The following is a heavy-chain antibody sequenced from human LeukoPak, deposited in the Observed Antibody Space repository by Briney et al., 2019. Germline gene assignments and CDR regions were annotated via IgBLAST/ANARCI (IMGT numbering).Heavy chain of an antibody. CDR1: GYTFTGCY. J-gene: IGHJ4*02. CDR3: ARANFLYCSSTTCLFDY. D-gene: IGHD2-2*01. Sequence: ASVKVSCKASGYTFTGCYMHWVRQAPGQGLEWMGWINPNSGGTNYAQKFQGRVTMTRDTSISTAYMELSRLRSDDTAVYYCARANFLYCSSTTCLFDYWGQGTLVTVSS. V-gene: IGHV1-2*02. CDR2: INPNSGGT.